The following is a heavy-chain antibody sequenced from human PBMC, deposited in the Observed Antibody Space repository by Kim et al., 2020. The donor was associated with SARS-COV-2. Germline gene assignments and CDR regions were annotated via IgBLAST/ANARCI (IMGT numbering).Heavy chain of an antibody. V-gene: IGHV7-4-1*02. CDR2: INTNTGNP. CDR3: ARDLLQYYYDSSGYDPLDY. CDR1: GYTFTSYA. J-gene: IGHJ4*02. Sequence: ASVKVSCKAPGYTFTSYAMNWVRQAPGQGLEWMGWINTNTGNPTYAQGFTGRFVFSLDTSVSTAYLQISSLKAEDTAVYYCARDLLQYYYDSSGYDPLDYWGQGTLVTVSS. D-gene: IGHD3-22*01.